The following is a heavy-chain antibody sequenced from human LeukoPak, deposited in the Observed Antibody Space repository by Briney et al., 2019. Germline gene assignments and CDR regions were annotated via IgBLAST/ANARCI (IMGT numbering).Heavy chain of an antibody. Sequence: PSETLSLTCTVSGGSISSYYWSWIRQPPGKGLEWIGYIYYSGSTNYNPSLKSRVTISVDTSKNQFSLKLSSATAADTAVYYCARVDTAMAIDYWGQGTLVTVSS. D-gene: IGHD5-18*01. CDR3: ARVDTAMAIDY. V-gene: IGHV4-59*01. CDR2: IYYSGST. J-gene: IGHJ4*02. CDR1: GGSISSYY.